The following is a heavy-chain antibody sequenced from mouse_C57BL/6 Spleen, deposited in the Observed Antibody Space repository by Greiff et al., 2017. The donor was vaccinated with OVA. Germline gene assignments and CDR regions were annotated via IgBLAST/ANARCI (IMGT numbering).Heavy chain of an antibody. D-gene: IGHD1-1*01. V-gene: IGHV3-6*01. CDR3: ARERDYYGSSYNYAMDY. J-gene: IGHJ4*01. CDR1: GYSITSGYY. CDR2: ISYDGSN. Sequence: DVQLQESGPGLVKPSQSLSLTCSVTGYSITSGYYWNWIRQFPGNKLEWMGYISYDGSNNYNPSLKNRISITRDTSKNQFFLKLNSVTTEDTATYYCARERDYYGSSYNYAMDYWGQGTSVTVSS.